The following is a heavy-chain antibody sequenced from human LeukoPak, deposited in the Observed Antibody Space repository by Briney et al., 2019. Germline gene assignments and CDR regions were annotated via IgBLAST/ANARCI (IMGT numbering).Heavy chain of an antibody. D-gene: IGHD5-18*01. J-gene: IGHJ4*02. V-gene: IGHV4-34*01. CDR2: INHSGIT. CDR1: GGSFSGYY. CDR3: ARLERNGTAMVVY. Sequence: SETLSLTCAVYGGSFSGYYWSWIRQPPGKGLEWIGEINHSGITNYNPSLKSRVTISVDTSKNQFSLKLSSVTAADTAVYYCARLERNGTAMVVYWGQGTLVTVSS.